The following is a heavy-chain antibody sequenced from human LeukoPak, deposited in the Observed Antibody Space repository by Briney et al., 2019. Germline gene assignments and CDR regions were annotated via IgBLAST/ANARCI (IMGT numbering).Heavy chain of an antibody. Sequence: PGGSLRLSCAASGFTFNSYAMHWVRQAPGKGLEWVAVISYDGSNKYYADSVKGRFTISRDNSKNTLYLQMNSLRAEDTAVYYCAREGGYSYVLAYWGQGTLVTVSS. CDR3: AREGGYSYVLAY. V-gene: IGHV3-30*04. J-gene: IGHJ4*02. CDR2: ISYDGSNK. CDR1: GFTFNSYA. D-gene: IGHD5-18*01.